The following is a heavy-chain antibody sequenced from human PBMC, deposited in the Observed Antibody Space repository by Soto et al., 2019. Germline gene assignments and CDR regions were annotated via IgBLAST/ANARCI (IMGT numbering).Heavy chain of an antibody. Sequence: GGSLRLSCAASGFTFSSYAMSWVRQAPGKGLEWVSAISGSGGSTYYADSVKGRFTISRDNSKNTLYLQMNSLRAEDTAAYYCAKDLVLNDAFDIWGQGTMVTVSS. CDR3: AKDLVLNDAFDI. D-gene: IGHD6-13*01. CDR1: GFTFSSYA. J-gene: IGHJ3*02. CDR2: ISGSGGST. V-gene: IGHV3-23*01.